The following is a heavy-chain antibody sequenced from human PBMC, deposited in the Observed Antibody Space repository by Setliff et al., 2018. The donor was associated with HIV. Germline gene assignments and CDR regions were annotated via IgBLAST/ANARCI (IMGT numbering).Heavy chain of an antibody. J-gene: IGHJ3*02. Sequence: ASVKVSCKASGYSFARYGLSWVRQAPGQGLEWMGWISGFNGNTKYAQSFQDRVAMTTETATSTAYMEMRSLRSDDTAVYFCARVPYRSAWFSGGHDAFDIWGQGTVVTVSS. CDR3: ARVPYRSAWFSGGHDAFDI. D-gene: IGHD6-19*01. CDR2: ISGFNGNT. CDR1: GYSFARYG. V-gene: IGHV1-18*01.